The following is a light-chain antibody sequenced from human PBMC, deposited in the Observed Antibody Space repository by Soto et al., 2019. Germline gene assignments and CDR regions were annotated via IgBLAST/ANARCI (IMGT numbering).Light chain of an antibody. CDR3: CSYAGTYTYV. CDR1: SSDVGGYQY. CDR2: DVT. J-gene: IGLJ1*01. V-gene: IGLV2-11*01. Sequence: QSALTQPRSVSGSPGQSVTISCTGTSSDVGGYQYVSWYQQHPGKAPKLMIYDVTKRPSGVPDRFSGSKSDNTASLTISGLHADDEADYYCCSYAGTYTYVFGTGTKLTVL.